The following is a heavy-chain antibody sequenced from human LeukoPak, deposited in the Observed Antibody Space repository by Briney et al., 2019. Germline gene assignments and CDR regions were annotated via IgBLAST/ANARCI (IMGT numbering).Heavy chain of an antibody. CDR2: ISSSGGSI. Sequence: GGSLRLSCAASGFTFSDYYMNWIRQAPGKGLEWVSYISSSGGSIYYADSVKGRFTISRDKAKNSLYLQMNSLRAEDSAVYYCARVEKYHFWSGYYGNYYYYYMDVWGKGTTVTVSS. CDR3: ARVEKYHFWSGYYGNYYYYYMDV. D-gene: IGHD3-3*01. V-gene: IGHV3-11*01. CDR1: GFTFSDYY. J-gene: IGHJ6*03.